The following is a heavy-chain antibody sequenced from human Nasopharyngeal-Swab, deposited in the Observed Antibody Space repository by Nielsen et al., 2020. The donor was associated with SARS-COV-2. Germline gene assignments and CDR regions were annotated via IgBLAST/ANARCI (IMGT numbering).Heavy chain of an antibody. J-gene: IGHJ4*02. V-gene: IGHV3-21*01. D-gene: IGHD3-10*01. Sequence: GESLKISCAASGFTFSSYSMNWVRQAPGKGLEWVSSISSSSSYIYYADSVKGRFTISRDNAKNSLYLQMNSLGAEDTAVYYCARAAPGSGSSSDYWGQGTLVTVSS. CDR1: GFTFSSYS. CDR3: ARAAPGSGSSSDY. CDR2: ISSSSSYI.